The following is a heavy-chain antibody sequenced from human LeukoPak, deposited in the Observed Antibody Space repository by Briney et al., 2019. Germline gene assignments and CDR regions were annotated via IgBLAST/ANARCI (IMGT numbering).Heavy chain of an antibody. CDR3: ARETGYSSGWSFDY. CDR1: GFTFSSYA. J-gene: IGHJ4*02. V-gene: IGHV3-30-3*01. CDR2: ISYDGSNK. Sequence: GGSLRLSCAASGFTFSSYAMHWVRQAPGKGLEWVAVISYDGSNKYYADSVKGRFTISRDNAKNSLYLQMNSLRAEDTAVYYCARETGYSSGWSFDYWGQGTLVTVSS. D-gene: IGHD6-19*01.